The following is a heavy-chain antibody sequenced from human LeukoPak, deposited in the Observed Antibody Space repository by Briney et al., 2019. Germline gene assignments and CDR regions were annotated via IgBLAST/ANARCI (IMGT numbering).Heavy chain of an antibody. Sequence: HPGGSLRLSCAASGFTFSSYAMHWVRQAPGKGLEWVAVISYDGSNKYYADSVKGRFTISRDNSKNTLYLQMNSLRAEDTAVYYCARERTDWNPHHDAFDIWGQGTMVTVSS. CDR1: GFTFSSYA. CDR3: ARERTDWNPHHDAFDI. D-gene: IGHD1-1*01. CDR2: ISYDGSNK. V-gene: IGHV3-30*04. J-gene: IGHJ3*02.